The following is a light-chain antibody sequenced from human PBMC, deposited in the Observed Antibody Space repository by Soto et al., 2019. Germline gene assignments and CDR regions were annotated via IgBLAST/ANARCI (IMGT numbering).Light chain of an antibody. CDR3: QQYGSSDLT. J-gene: IGKJ1*01. CDR2: GAS. Sequence: SCRASQSVSTSDLAWYQQKPGQAPRRLIYGASRRATGIPDRFSGSGSGTDFPLTIRRLEPERPAVSYFQQYGSSDLTFGQQTKVDI. CDR1: QSVSTSD. V-gene: IGKV3-20*01.